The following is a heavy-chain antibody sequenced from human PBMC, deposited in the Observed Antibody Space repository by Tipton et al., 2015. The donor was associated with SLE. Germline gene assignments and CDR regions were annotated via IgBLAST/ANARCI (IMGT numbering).Heavy chain of an antibody. V-gene: IGHV4-59*08. CDR1: GGSISSHY. J-gene: IGHJ6*02. CDR2: IYYSGST. Sequence: TLSLTCTVSGGSISSHYWSWIRQPPGKGLEWIGYIYYSGSTNYNPSLKSRVTISVDTSKNQFSLKLSSVTAADTAVYYCARSSSYYYGMDVWGQGTTVTVSS. CDR3: ARSSSYYYGMDV. D-gene: IGHD6-13*01.